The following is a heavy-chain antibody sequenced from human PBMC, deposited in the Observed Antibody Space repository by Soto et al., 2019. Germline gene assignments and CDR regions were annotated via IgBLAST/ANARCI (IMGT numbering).Heavy chain of an antibody. CDR3: ARGRVTYYGMEV. Sequence: PSETLSLTCTVSGGSISSSSYYWGWIRQPPGKGLEWIGSIYYSGSTYYNPSLKSRVTVNPDTSKNQFSLHLNSVTLEDTAVYYCARGRVTYYGMEVWGQGTTVTVSS. D-gene: IGHD4-4*01. CDR2: IYYSGST. CDR1: GGSISSSSYY. J-gene: IGHJ6*02. V-gene: IGHV4-39*01.